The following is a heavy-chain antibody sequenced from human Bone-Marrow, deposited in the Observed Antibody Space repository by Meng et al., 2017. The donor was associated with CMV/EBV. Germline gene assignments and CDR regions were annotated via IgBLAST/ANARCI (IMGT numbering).Heavy chain of an antibody. Sequence: QIPLKGSGPGLLKPTQTLTLTCTFSGFSLNSNGMGVGWIRQPPGKALEWLALIYWDGDKRYSPSLKSRLTITKDTSNNQVVLTMTNMGPVDTATYFCAHRPTEGLFDYWGQGTLVTVSS. CDR3: AHRPTEGLFDY. V-gene: IGHV2-5*02. J-gene: IGHJ4*02. CDR1: GFSLNSNGMG. CDR2: IYWDGDK.